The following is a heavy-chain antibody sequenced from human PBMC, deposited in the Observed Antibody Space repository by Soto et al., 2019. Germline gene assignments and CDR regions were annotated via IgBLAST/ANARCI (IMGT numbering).Heavy chain of an antibody. V-gene: IGHV3-11*05. J-gene: IGHJ4*02. CDR3: ARDYSGDRLVDY. CDR2: ISSSSSYT. CDR1: GFTFSDYY. Sequence: QVQLVESGGGLVKPGGSLRLSCAASGFTFSDYYMSWIRQAPGKGLEWVSYISSSSSYTNYADSVKGRFTISRDNAKNTLYLQMNSLRAEDTAVYYCARDYSGDRLVDYWGQGTMVTVSS. D-gene: IGHD6-19*01.